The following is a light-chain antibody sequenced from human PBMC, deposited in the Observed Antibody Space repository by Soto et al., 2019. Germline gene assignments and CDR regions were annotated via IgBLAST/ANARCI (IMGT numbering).Light chain of an antibody. Sequence: DVQVTQSPSSLSAAVGDRVTITCRASQSISSHLSWYQQEPGKAPKLLIYAASTLQSGVPSRFSGGGSGTDFTLVISSLQPDDFATYYCQQYNSYSVTFGQGTKV. CDR3: QQYNSYSVT. V-gene: IGKV1-9*01. J-gene: IGKJ1*01. CDR2: AAS. CDR1: QSISSH.